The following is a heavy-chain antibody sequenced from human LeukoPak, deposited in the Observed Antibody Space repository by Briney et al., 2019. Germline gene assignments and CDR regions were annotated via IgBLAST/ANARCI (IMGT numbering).Heavy chain of an antibody. V-gene: IGHV4-39*01. J-gene: IGHJ4*02. D-gene: IGHD4-17*01. CDR2: SYYSGST. CDR3: ARHPSTVTIKYFDY. Sequence: KPSETLSLTCTASGGSISSSSYYWGWIRQPPGKGLEWIGSSYYSGSTYYNPSLKSRITISVDTSKNQFSLKLSSVTAADTAVYYCARHPSTVTIKYFDYWGQGTLVTVSS. CDR1: GGSISSSSYY.